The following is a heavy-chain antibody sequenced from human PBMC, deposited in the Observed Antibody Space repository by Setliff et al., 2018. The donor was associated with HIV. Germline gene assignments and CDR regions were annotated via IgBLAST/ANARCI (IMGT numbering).Heavy chain of an antibody. CDR1: GYTFTGYY. V-gene: IGHV1-2*02. Sequence: ASVKVSCKASGYTFTGYYMHWVRQAPGQGLEWMGWINPNSGDTNYAQKFQGRVTMTRDTSISTAYMELSRLGSDDTAVYYCARGEYCGGDCYSVWGQGTLVTVSS. CDR2: INPNSGDT. CDR3: ARGEYCGGDCYSV. J-gene: IGHJ4*02. D-gene: IGHD2-21*02.